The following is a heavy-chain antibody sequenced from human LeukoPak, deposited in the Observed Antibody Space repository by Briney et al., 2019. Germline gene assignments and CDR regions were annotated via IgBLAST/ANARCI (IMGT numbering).Heavy chain of an antibody. CDR2: IYSGGST. CDR3: ARDLGVGYFDY. D-gene: IGHD2-15*01. J-gene: IGHJ4*02. Sequence: GGSLRLSCAASGFTVSSNYMSWVRQAPGKGLEWVSVIYSGGSTYYADSVKGRFTISRDNAKNSLYLQMNSLRAEDTAVYYCARDLGVGYFDYWGQGTLVTVSS. V-gene: IGHV3-66*01. CDR1: GFTVSSNY.